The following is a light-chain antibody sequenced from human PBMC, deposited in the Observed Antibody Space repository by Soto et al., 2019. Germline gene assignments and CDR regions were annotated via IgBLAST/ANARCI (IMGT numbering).Light chain of an antibody. CDR3: QQLTDWPPQWT. Sequence: EVVLTQSPDTLSLPPGERATLSCRASQSISSYLAWYQQKPGQAPRLLIYDASSRATGIPARFSGSGSGTDFTLNISSLEPEDFAVYYCQQLTDWPPQWTFGQGTKVGVK. V-gene: IGKV3-11*01. J-gene: IGKJ1*01. CDR1: QSISSY. CDR2: DAS.